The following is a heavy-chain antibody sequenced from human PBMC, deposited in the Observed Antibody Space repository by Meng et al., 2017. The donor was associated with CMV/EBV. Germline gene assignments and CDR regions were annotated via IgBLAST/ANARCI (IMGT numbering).Heavy chain of an antibody. D-gene: IGHD3-22*01. CDR1: GGSFSGYY. J-gene: IGHJ4*02. CDR2: INHSGST. V-gene: IGHV4-34*01. Sequence: QAQLQQGGAGLLKPSGSLSLTCAVYGGSFSGYYWSWIRQPPGKGLEWIGEINHSGSTNYNPSLKSRVTISVDTSKNQFSLKLSSVTAADTAVYYCARVWDSGWDYWGQGTLVTVSS. CDR3: ARVWDSGWDY.